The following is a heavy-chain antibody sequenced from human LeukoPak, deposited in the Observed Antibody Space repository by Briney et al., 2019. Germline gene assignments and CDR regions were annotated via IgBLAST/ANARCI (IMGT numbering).Heavy chain of an antibody. J-gene: IGHJ4*02. CDR2: IIPILGIA. D-gene: IGHD3-22*01. V-gene: IGHV1-69*04. CDR3: ASTGSTYYYDSSAQGY. CDR1: GGTFSSYA. Sequence: SVKVSCKASGGTFSSYAISWVRQAPGQGLEWMGRIIPILGIANYAQKFQGRVTITADKSTSTAYMELSSLRSEDTAVYYCASTGSTYYYDSSAQGYWGQGTLVTVSS.